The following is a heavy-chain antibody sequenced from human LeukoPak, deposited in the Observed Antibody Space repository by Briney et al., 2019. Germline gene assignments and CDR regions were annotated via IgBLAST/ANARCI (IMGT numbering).Heavy chain of an antibody. J-gene: IGHJ5*02. V-gene: IGHV1-2*02. CDR3: ARSIAVAGTLDWFDP. Sequence: ASVKVSCKTSGYTFTGYFMHWVRQAPGQGLEWMGWINPNSGGTNYAQKFQGRVTMTRDTSISTAYMDLSRLRSDDTAVYYCARSIAVAGTLDWFDPWGQGTLVTVSS. CDR1: GYTFTGYF. D-gene: IGHD6-19*01. CDR2: INPNSGGT.